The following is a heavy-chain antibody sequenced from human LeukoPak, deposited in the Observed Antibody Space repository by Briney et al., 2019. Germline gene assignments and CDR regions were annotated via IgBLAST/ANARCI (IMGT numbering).Heavy chain of an antibody. CDR3: AGTYYYGSGSYLGDAFDI. CDR1: GGTFSSYA. CDR2: IIPIFGTA. J-gene: IGHJ3*02. V-gene: IGHV1-69*01. D-gene: IGHD3-10*01. Sequence: LVKVSCKASGGTFSSYAISWVRQAPGQGLEWMGGIIPIFGTANYAQKFQGRVTITADESTSTAYMELSSLRSEDTAVYYCAGTYYYGSGSYLGDAFDIWGQGTMVTVSS.